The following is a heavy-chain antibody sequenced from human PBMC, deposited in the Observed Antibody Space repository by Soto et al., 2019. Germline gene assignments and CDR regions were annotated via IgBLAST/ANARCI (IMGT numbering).Heavy chain of an antibody. Sequence: PGGSLRLSCEVSGFTFSTYAMTWVRQAPGRGLEWVSTISGSAGESYYADPVQGRFTISRDNSRSTLYLQMNRLGAEDTAVYYCAKFPLHWLAHGDLMYYWGQGTQVTVSS. V-gene: IGHV3-23*01. CDR1: GFTFSTYA. J-gene: IGHJ4*02. CDR2: ISGSAGES. CDR3: AKFPLHWLAHGDLMYY. D-gene: IGHD3-16*01.